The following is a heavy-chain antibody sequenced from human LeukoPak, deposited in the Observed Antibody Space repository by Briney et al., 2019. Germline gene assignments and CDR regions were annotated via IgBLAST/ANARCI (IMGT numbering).Heavy chain of an antibody. CDR3: ASTTYYYDSSGYPPGGY. J-gene: IGHJ4*02. D-gene: IGHD3-22*01. V-gene: IGHV1-69*13. Sequence: SVKVSCKASGGTFSSYAISWVRQAPGQGLEWMGGIIPIFGTANYAQKFQGRVTITADESTSTAHMELSSLRSEDTAVYYCASTTYYYDSSGYPPGGYWGQGTLVTVSS. CDR2: IIPIFGTA. CDR1: GGTFSSYA.